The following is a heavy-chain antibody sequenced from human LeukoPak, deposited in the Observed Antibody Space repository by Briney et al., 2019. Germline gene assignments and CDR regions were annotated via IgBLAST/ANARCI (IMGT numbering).Heavy chain of an antibody. Sequence: PWASVKVSCKVSGYTLTELSMHWVRQAPGKGLEWMGGFDPEDGETVYAQKFQGRVTMTEDTSTDTAYMELSSLRSEDTAVYYCATYYFYGMDVWGQGTTVTVSS. CDR3: ATYYFYGMDV. V-gene: IGHV1-24*01. CDR1: GYTLTELS. J-gene: IGHJ6*02. CDR2: FDPEDGET.